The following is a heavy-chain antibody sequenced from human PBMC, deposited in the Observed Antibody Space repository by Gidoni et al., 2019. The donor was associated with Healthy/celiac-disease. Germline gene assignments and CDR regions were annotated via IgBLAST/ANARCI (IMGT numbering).Heavy chain of an antibody. D-gene: IGHD2-21*02. CDR2: IYPSGGST. Sequence: VQLVQSGAEVKKHGASVQGSCKAAGYTLTSYYMHWVRQDPGQGLEWMGIIYPSGGSTSYAQKLQGRVTIIRDTSTSTVYMELSSLRSEDTAVYYCARDGQEVLTAPNYWGQGTLVTVSS. CDR1: GYTLTSYY. CDR3: ARDGQEVLTAPNY. V-gene: IGHV1-46*01. J-gene: IGHJ4*02.